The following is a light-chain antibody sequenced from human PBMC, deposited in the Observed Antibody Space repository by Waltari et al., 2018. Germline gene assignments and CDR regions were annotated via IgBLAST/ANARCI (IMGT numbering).Light chain of an antibody. Sequence: SALTQPASVSASLGQSTTIPSTGTSRDIGASASVPWYQHHPGKAPQLIIFRVSNRPSGVSDRFSASKSGMTASLSISGLRTDDEAIYYCSSYSTSTYPMFGGGTKVTVL. CDR1: SRDIGASAS. CDR3: SSYSTSTYPM. V-gene: IGLV2-14*01. CDR2: RVS. J-gene: IGLJ3*02.